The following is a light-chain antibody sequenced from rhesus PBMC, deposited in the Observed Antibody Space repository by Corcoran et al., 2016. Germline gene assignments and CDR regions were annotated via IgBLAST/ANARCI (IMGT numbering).Light chain of an antibody. CDR2: EVS. V-gene: IGLV2-32*02. J-gene: IGLJ1*01. CDR3: SSDAGSNTYI. CDR1: SSDIGGYNY. Sequence: QAALTQPRSVSGSPGQSVTISCTGTSSDIGGYNYVSWYQQHPGTAPKLMIYEVSKRPSGVSYRFSGSKSGNTASLTISGLQAEDESYYCCSSDAGSNTYIFGAGTRLTVL.